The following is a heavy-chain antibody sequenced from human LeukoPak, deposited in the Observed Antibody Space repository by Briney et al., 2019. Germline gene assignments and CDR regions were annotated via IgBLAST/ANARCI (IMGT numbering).Heavy chain of an antibody. Sequence: PSETLSLTCAVYGGSFSGYYWGWIRQPPGKGLEWIGEINHSGSTNYNPSLKSRVTISVDTSKNQFSLKLSSVTAADTAVYYCARIGATSPLYYFDYWGQGTLVTVSS. J-gene: IGHJ4*02. CDR3: ARIGATSPLYYFDY. CDR1: GGSFSGYY. D-gene: IGHD1-26*01. CDR2: INHSGST. V-gene: IGHV4-34*01.